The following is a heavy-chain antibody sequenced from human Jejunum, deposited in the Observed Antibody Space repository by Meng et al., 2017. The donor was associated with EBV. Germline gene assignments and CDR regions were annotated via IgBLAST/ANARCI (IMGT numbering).Heavy chain of an antibody. CDR3: VRGGDYCLVY. V-gene: IGHV4-4*02. CDR1: GDSIDSRNW. CDR2: IYYSGST. Sequence: GRLRVPGPGLGKPSGTLSLTCAVSGDSIDSRNWGSWVRQSPERGLEWIGEIYYSGSTNYNPSLKSRVTILVDRSENHFSLHLSSVTAADTAVYYCVRGGDYCLVYWGQGTLVTVSS. D-gene: IGHD2-21*02. J-gene: IGHJ4*02.